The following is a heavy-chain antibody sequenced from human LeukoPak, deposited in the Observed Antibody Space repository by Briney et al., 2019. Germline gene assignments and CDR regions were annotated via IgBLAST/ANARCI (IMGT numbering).Heavy chain of an antibody. D-gene: IGHD1/OR15-1a*01. V-gene: IGHV3-74*01. J-gene: IGHJ4*02. Sequence: PGGSLRLSCAASGFTFSSYWMHWVRQAPGKGLVWVSRINSDGSSTSYADSVKGRFTISGDNAKNTLYLQMNSLRAEDTAVYYCAREGGTVYYFDYWGQGTLVTVSS. CDR1: GFTFSSYW. CDR3: AREGGTVYYFDY. CDR2: INSDGSST.